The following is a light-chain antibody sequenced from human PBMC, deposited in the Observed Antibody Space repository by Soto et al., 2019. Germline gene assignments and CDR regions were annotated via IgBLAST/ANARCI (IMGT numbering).Light chain of an antibody. J-gene: IGLJ1*01. CDR2: KND. CDR3: AAWDDSLNGYYV. CDR1: SSNIGSNF. V-gene: IGLV1-47*01. Sequence: QSVLIQPPAASGTPGQRVTISCSGSSSNIGSNFVYWYQQLPGPAPKRLIYKNDQRPSGVPDRFSGSKSGTSASLAISGLRSDDEADYYCAAWDDSLNGYYVFGTGTKLTVL.